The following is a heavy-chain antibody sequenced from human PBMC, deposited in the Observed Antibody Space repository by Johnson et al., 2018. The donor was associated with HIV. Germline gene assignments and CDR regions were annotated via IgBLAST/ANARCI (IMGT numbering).Heavy chain of an antibody. J-gene: IGHJ3*02. Sequence: VQLVESGGGLVQPGGSLRLSCAASGFTFSSYWMSWVRQAPGKGLEWVANIKQDGSEKYYVASVKGRFTISRDNAKNSLYLQMNSLRAEDTALYYCARAAKIVVVIAAIDIWGQGTKVTVSS. CDR1: GFTFSSYW. V-gene: IGHV3-7*03. CDR3: ARAAKIVVVIAAIDI. D-gene: IGHD3-22*01. CDR2: IKQDGSEK.